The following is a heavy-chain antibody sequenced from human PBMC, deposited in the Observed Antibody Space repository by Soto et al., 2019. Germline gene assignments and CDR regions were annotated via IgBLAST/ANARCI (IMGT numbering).Heavy chain of an antibody. D-gene: IGHD6-13*01. Sequence: QVQLQESGPGLVKPSGTLSLTCAVSGGSISGIDWWSWVRQPPGKGLEWIGETSPGGLTNYNASLKSRVTIAVDKSENQFSLKLISVTAADTAVYFCARSSSKKRGLDYWGQGTLVTISS. CDR2: TSPGGLT. CDR3: ARSSSKKRGLDY. V-gene: IGHV4-4*02. J-gene: IGHJ4*02. CDR1: GGSISGIDW.